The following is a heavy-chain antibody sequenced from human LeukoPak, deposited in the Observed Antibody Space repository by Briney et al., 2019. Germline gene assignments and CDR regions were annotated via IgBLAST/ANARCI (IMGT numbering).Heavy chain of an antibody. Sequence: GGSLRLSCAASGFTFNRNAISWVRQAPGKGLEWVSTIGGSGDKTFYADSVKGRFTISRDNYKKLVHLQMNSLTGEDTALYYCVRRGDASSGWGDHDFWGQGALVTVSS. CDR1: GFTFNRNA. CDR2: IGGSGDKT. CDR3: VRRGDASSGWGDHDF. J-gene: IGHJ4*02. D-gene: IGHD6-19*01. V-gene: IGHV3-23*01.